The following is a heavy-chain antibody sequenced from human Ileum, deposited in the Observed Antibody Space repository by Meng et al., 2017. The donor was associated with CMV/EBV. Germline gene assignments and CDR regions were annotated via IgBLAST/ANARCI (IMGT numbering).Heavy chain of an antibody. J-gene: IGHJ5*02. Sequence: QVPLQESGPRLLKPSDTLSLTCTVTGGSVSSYYWPWIRQSAGKGLEWIGRIHPSGTTDDNHSLRGRVTMSLDTSKNQFSLKLTSVTAADTAVYYCARAAARGVPVDLWGQGTLVTVSS. CDR2: IHPSGTT. D-gene: IGHD3-10*01. CDR3: ARAAARGVPVDL. CDR1: GGSVSSYY. V-gene: IGHV4-4*07.